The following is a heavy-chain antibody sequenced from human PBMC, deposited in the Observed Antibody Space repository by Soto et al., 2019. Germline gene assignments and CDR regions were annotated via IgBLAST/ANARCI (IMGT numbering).Heavy chain of an antibody. D-gene: IGHD2-21*02. CDR1: GFTFTTYW. CDR3: ARDGVWIDY. Sequence: EVQLVESGGGLVQPAVSLRLSCAASGFTFTTYWMQWVRQAPGKGLVWVSRINTDGSSTSYAGSVKGRFTISRVNAKTTLYLQMNSLRAEDTAVYYCARDGVWIDYRGQGTLVTGS. V-gene: IGHV3-74*01. CDR2: INTDGSST. J-gene: IGHJ4*02.